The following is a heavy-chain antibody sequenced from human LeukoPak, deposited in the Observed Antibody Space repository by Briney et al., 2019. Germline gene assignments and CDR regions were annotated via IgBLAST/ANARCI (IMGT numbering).Heavy chain of an antibody. CDR2: ISYDGSNK. CDR1: GFTFSSYA. CDR3: ARDLGTVTNEYFQH. V-gene: IGHV3-30-3*01. J-gene: IGHJ1*01. D-gene: IGHD4-17*01. Sequence: GGSLRLSCAASGFTFSSYAMHWVRQAPGKGLEWVAVISYDGSNKYYADSVKGRFTISRDNSKNTLYLQMNSLRAEDTAVYYCARDLGTVTNEYFQHWGQGTLVTVSS.